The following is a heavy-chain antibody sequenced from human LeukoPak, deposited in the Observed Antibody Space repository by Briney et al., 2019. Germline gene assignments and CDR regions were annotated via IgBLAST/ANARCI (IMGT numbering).Heavy chain of an antibody. CDR3: ARGVDFWSGYYRDAFDI. D-gene: IGHD3-3*01. Sequence: GASVKVSCKASGYTFTSYDINWVRQATGQGLEWMGWMNPNSGNTGYAQKFQGRVTITRNTSISTAYMELSSLRSEDTAVYYCARGVDFWSGYYRDAFDIWGQGTMVTVSS. CDR2: MNPNSGNT. CDR1: GYTFTSYD. J-gene: IGHJ3*02. V-gene: IGHV1-8*03.